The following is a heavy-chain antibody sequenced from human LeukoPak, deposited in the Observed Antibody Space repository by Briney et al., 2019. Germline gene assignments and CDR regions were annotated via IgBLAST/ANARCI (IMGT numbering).Heavy chain of an antibody. CDR3: ARDKRWLQYDPLDY. CDR2: INSDGSST. J-gene: IGHJ4*02. Sequence: GGSLRLSCAASGFTFRNYWMHWVRQAPGKGLVWVSRINSDGSSTRYVDSVKGRFTISRDNAKNTLYLQMNSLGAEDTAVYYCARDKRWLQYDPLDYWGQGTLVTVSS. CDR1: GFTFRNYW. D-gene: IGHD5-24*01. V-gene: IGHV3-74*01.